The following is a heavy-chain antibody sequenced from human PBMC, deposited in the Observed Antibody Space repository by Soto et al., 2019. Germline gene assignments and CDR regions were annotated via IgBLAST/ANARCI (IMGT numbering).Heavy chain of an antibody. CDR1: GGSISSSSYY. Sequence: QLQLQESGPGLVKPSETLSLTCTVSGGSISSSSYYWGWIRQPPGKGLEWIGSIYYSGGTYYNPSLKSRVTISVHTSKNRFSLKLSSVPAADTAVYYCARKLPGRGYSGYDYWGGSGSFDYWGQGTLVTVSS. CDR2: IYYSGGT. D-gene: IGHD5-12*01. J-gene: IGHJ4*02. V-gene: IGHV4-39*01. CDR3: ARKLPGRGYSGYDYWGGSGSFDY.